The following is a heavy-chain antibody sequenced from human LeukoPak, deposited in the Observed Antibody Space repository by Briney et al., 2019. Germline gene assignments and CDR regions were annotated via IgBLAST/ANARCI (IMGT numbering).Heavy chain of an antibody. D-gene: IGHD6-19*01. CDR2: TSAYNGNT. CDR3: ARATIAVAGTPQDY. CDR1: GYTFTSYG. Sequence: GASVKVSCKASGYTFTSYGISWVRQAPGQGLEWMGWTSAYNGNTNYAQKLQGRVTMTTDTSTSTAYMELRSLRSDDTAVYYCARATIAVAGTPQDYWGQGTLVTVSS. V-gene: IGHV1-18*01. J-gene: IGHJ4*02.